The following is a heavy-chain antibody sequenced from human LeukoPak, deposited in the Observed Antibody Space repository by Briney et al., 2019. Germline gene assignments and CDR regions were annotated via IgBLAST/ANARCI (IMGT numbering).Heavy chain of an antibody. Sequence: SETLSLTCTVSGGPISIHYCSWIRQPPTKGLEWIGYVHYSGNTNYNPSLESRVTISLETSKNLFSLQLKSLTAADTAVYYCARHSSRYYYNTTGSQGFDPWGQGTLVTVSS. V-gene: IGHV4-59*11. D-gene: IGHD3-22*01. CDR3: ARHSSRYYYNTTGSQGFDP. J-gene: IGHJ5*02. CDR1: GGPISIHY. CDR2: VHYSGNT.